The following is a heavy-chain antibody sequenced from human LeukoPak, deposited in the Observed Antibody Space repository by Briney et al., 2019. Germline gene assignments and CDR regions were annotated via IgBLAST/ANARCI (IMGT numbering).Heavy chain of an antibody. D-gene: IGHD6-6*01. CDR2: INTNTGNP. V-gene: IGHV7-4-1*02. CDR1: GYTFTSYA. Sequence: GASVKVSCKASGYTFTSYAMNWVRQAPGQGLEWMGWINTNTGNPTYAQGFTGRFVFSLDTSVSTAYLQISSLKAEDTAVYYCARFIGSSYYYYYYMDVWGKGTTVTVSS. CDR3: ARFIGSSYYYYYYMDV. J-gene: IGHJ6*03.